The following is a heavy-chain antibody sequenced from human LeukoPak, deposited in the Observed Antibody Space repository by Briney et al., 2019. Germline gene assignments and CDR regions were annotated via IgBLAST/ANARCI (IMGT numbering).Heavy chain of an antibody. D-gene: IGHD3-10*01. Sequence: GGSLRLSCSASGFTFNSYAIHWVRQAPGKGLEYVSSIGTNGISTYYADSVTGRFTISRDNSKNSLYLQMNSLRAEDTALYYCARYFGSGSSNYWGQGTLVTVSS. CDR2: IGTNGIST. CDR3: ARYFGSGSSNY. V-gene: IGHV3-64*04. CDR1: GFTFNSYA. J-gene: IGHJ4*02.